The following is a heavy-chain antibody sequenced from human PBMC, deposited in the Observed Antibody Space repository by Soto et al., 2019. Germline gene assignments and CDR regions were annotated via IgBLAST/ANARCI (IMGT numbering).Heavy chain of an antibody. Sequence: EVQLVESGGGLVQPGRSLRLSCAASGCTFDDYAMHWVRQAPGKGLEWVSGISWNSGRIDYADSVKGRFTISRDNAKNSLFLQMNILRTEDTALYYCAKGDGAGRYSSFDYWGQGTLVTGSS. CDR1: GCTFDDYA. J-gene: IGHJ4*02. D-gene: IGHD3-10*01. CDR2: ISWNSGRI. CDR3: AKGDGAGRYSSFDY. V-gene: IGHV3-9*01.